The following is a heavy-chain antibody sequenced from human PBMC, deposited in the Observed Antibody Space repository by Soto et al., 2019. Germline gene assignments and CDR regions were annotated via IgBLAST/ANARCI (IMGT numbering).Heavy chain of an antibody. D-gene: IGHD3-22*01. CDR1: GFTFSNYA. V-gene: IGHV3-23*01. Sequence: EVQLLESGGGLIQPGGSLRLSCAASGFTFSNYAMSWVRQARGKGLEWVSSITGSGGGTDYTDSVRGRFTISRDNSKNTVYLQMNSLRVEDTAIYFCARESSGYYQFPNWFDPWGQGTLVTVSS. CDR3: ARESSGYYQFPNWFDP. J-gene: IGHJ5*02. CDR2: ITGSGGGT.